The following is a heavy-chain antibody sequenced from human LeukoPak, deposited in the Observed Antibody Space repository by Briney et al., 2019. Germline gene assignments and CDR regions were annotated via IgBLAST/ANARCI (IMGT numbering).Heavy chain of an antibody. CDR2: ISSSGSTI. D-gene: IGHD1-26*01. J-gene: IGHJ5*02. CDR1: GLTFSDYY. CDR3: ARVWELRYQNWFDP. V-gene: IGHV3-11*04. Sequence: GGSLRLSCAASGLTFSDYYMSWIRQAPGKGLEWVSYISSSGSTIYYADSVKGRFTISRDNAKNSLNLQMNSLRAEDTAVYYCARVWELRYQNWFDPWGQGTLVTVSS.